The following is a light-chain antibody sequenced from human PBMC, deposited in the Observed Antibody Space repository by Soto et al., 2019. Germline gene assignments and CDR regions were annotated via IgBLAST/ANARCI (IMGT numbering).Light chain of an antibody. V-gene: IGLV3-21*02. Sequence: SYELTQPPSVSAAPGQTASITCGGNNIGNKNVYWYQQKPGQAPLLVIYDDSDRPSGIPERFSGSNSANTASLTIRGVGVGDEADYYCAAWDDSLSGWVFGGGTKLTVL. CDR1: NIGNKN. CDR3: AAWDDSLSGWV. J-gene: IGLJ3*02. CDR2: DDS.